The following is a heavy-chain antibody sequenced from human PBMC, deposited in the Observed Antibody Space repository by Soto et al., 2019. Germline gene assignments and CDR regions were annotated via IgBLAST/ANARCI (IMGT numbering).Heavy chain of an antibody. Sequence: ASVNVSCKVSGYTLTELSMHWVRQAPGKGLEWMGGFDPEDGETIYAQKFQGRVTMTEDTSTDTAYMELSSLRSEDTAVYYCATVGTYSGYDLWNYWGQGTLVTISS. CDR3: ATVGTYSGYDLWNY. V-gene: IGHV1-24*01. J-gene: IGHJ4*02. CDR2: FDPEDGET. D-gene: IGHD5-12*01. CDR1: GYTLTELS.